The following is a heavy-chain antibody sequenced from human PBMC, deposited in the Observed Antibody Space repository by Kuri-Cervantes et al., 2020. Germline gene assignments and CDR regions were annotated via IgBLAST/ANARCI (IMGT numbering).Heavy chain of an antibody. CDR3: ARARDIVVVPAASRAPFDY. D-gene: IGHD2-2*01. Sequence: ASVKVSCKASGYTFTSYYMHWVRQAPGQGLEWMGWINTNTGNPTYAQGFTGRFVFSLDTSVSTAYLQISSLEAEDTAVYYCARARDIVVVPAASRAPFDYWGQGTLVTVSS. CDR2: INTNTGNP. CDR1: GYTFTSYY. V-gene: IGHV7-4-1*02. J-gene: IGHJ4*02.